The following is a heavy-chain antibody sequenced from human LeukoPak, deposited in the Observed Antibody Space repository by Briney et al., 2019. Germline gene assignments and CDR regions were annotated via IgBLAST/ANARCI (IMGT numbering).Heavy chain of an antibody. V-gene: IGHV1-8*02. J-gene: IGHJ1*01. Sequence: AASVKVSCKTSGYIFTNYRTNSVRQATGQGLEWMGWANPKSGDSAFAQIFQGGFRITTNTSIKPTFLDLSSLTSEDTATQWLLPNLSTWDLGTLVTVSS. CDR1: GYIFTNYR. CDR2: ANPKSGDS. CDR3: LPNLST. D-gene: IGHD3-22*01.